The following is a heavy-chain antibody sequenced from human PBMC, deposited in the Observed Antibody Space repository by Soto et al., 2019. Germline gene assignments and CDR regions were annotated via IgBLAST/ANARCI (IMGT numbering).Heavy chain of an antibody. J-gene: IGHJ4*02. CDR1: GFTFSSYG. CDR3: ARVSHQTTVVTPLDY. CDR2: IWYDGSNK. V-gene: IGHV3-33*01. Sequence: QVQLVESGGGVVQPGRSLRLSCAASGFTFSSYGMHWVRQAPGKGLEWVAVIWYDGSNKYYADSVKGRFTISRDNSKKTLYLQMNSLRAEDTAVYYCARVSHQTTVVTPLDYWGQGTLVTVSS. D-gene: IGHD4-17*01.